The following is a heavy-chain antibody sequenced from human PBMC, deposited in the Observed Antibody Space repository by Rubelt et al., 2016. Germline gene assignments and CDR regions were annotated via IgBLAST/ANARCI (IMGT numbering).Heavy chain of an antibody. D-gene: IGHD1-26*01. Sequence: QVQLVESGGGVVQPGRSLRLSCAASGFTFSDYWMHWVRQAPGKGLEWVSYIIGSGNSVSYLDSVTGRFTMSRDNAKKSLYLQMNDLGAEDTAVYYCSRGNGVVGQLDSWGQGTLVTVSS. V-gene: IGHV3-11*01. CDR2: IIGSGNSV. J-gene: IGHJ4*02. CDR3: SRGNGVVGQLDS. CDR1: GFTFSDYW.